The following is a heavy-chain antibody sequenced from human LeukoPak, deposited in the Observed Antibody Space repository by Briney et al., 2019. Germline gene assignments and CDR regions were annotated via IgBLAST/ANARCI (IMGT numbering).Heavy chain of an antibody. V-gene: IGHV3-30*04. CDR2: ISYDGSNK. D-gene: IGHD3-3*01. CDR1: GFTFSSYA. CDR3: ASANTIFGVASDAFDI. Sequence: TGGSLRLSCAASGFTFSSYAMHWVRQAPGKGLEWVAVISYDGSNKYYADSVKGRFTISRDNSKNTLYLQMNSLRAEDTAVYYCASANTIFGVASDAFDIWGQGTMVTVSS. J-gene: IGHJ3*02.